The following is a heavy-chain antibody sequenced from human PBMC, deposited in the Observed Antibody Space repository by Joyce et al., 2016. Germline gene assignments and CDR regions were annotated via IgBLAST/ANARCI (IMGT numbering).Heavy chain of an antibody. CDR2: VYYNGNT. V-gene: IGHV4-61*01. D-gene: IGHD3-16*01. Sequence: QVQLQESGPGLVKPSETLSLTCTVSGGSVSSRLYYWSWIRQPPGKGLEWVGYVYYNGNTEYTPSLKRRVTISVDTAKNQLSVSLKSVTAADTAMYYCARDQGGYFDFWGQGTLVSVSS. J-gene: IGHJ4*02. CDR1: GGSVSSRLYY. CDR3: ARDQGGYFDF.